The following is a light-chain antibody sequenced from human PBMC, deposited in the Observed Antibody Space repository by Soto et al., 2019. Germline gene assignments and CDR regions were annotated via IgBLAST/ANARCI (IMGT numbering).Light chain of an antibody. CDR3: QHYNSYSEA. J-gene: IGKJ1*01. CDR2: KAS. V-gene: IGKV1-5*03. Sequence: DTQLTQSPSTLSGSVGDRVTITCRASQTISSWLAWYQQKPGKAPKLLIYKASTLKSGVQSRFSGSGSGTEFTLTIRSLQPDDFATYYCQHYNSYSEAFGQGTKVDIK. CDR1: QTISSW.